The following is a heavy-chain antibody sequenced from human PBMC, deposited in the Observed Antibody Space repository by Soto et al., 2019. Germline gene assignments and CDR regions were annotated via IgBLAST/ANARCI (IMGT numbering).Heavy chain of an antibody. D-gene: IGHD2-15*01. J-gene: IGHJ5*02. CDR1: RAFINSGGLY. Sequence: QVQLQESGPGLVKPTQTLSLTCSVSRAFINSGGLYYSWIRHPPGKGLEWLGYIFHSGSSLYTPSLRGRLTLSADTSRNQLSLYLTSVTAADTAVYYCVRGGIAGHWFDPWGQGILVTVSS. CDR3: VRGGIAGHWFDP. V-gene: IGHV4-31*03. CDR2: IFHSGSS.